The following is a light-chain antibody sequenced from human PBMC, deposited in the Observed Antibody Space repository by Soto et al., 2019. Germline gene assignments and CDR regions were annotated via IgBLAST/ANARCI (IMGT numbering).Light chain of an antibody. J-gene: IGLJ1*01. CDR3: SAYTTSSTRLYV. CDR2: EVR. V-gene: IGLV2-14*01. Sequence: QSALTQPASVSGSPGQSITISCIGTSSDIGGYSYVSWYQQHPGKAPKLMIYEVRNRPSGVSNRFSGSKSGNTASLTISGLQADDEADYYCSAYTTSSTRLYVFGTGTKLTVL. CDR1: SSDIGGYSY.